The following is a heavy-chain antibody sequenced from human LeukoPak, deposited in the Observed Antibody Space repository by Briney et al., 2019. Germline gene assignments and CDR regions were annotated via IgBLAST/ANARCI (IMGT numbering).Heavy chain of an antibody. V-gene: IGHV3-30*02. D-gene: IGHD6-13*01. J-gene: IGHJ6*03. CDR2: IRYDGSHK. CDR1: GFTFSSYG. Sequence: GGSLRLSSAASGFTFSSYGMHWVRQPPGKGLEWVAFIRYDGSHKYYADSVKGRFTISRDNSKNTLYLQMNSLKTEDTAVYYCTRGQYSSSWQVGRYYYYYMDVWGKGTTVTVSS. CDR3: TRGQYSSSWQVGRYYYYYMDV.